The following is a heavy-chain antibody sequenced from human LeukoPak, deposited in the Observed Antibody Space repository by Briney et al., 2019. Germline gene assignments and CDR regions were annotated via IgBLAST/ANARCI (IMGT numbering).Heavy chain of an antibody. CDR3: AKDRTIFGVVITDGGAFDI. D-gene: IGHD3-3*01. CDR2: ISWNSGSI. CDR1: GFTFDDYA. V-gene: IGHV3-9*01. J-gene: IGHJ3*02. Sequence: GRSLRLSCAASGFTFDDYAMHWVRQAPRKGLEWVSGISWNSGSIGYADSVKGRFTISRDNAKDSLYLQMNSLRAEDTALYYCAKDRTIFGVVITDGGAFDIWGQGTMVTVSS.